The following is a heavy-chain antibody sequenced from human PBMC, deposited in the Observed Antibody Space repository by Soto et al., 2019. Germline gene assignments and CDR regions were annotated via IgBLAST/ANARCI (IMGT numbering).Heavy chain of an antibody. V-gene: IGHV1-69*13. D-gene: IGHD2-15*01. CDR1: GGTFSSYA. CDR2: IIPILGTA. Sequence: SVKVSCKASGGTFSSYAISWVRQAPGQGLEWMGGIIPILGTANYAQKFQGRVTITADESTSTAYMELSSLRSVDTAVYDCARVVVVAYDMDVWGQGTTVTVSS. J-gene: IGHJ6*02. CDR3: ARVVVVAYDMDV.